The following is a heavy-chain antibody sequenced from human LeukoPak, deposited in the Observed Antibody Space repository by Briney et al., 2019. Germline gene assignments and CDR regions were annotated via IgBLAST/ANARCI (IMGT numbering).Heavy chain of an antibody. Sequence: ETLSLTCTVSGGSISSSSYYWGWIRQSPGKGLEWVSSIGSDGNKHYSESVRGRFAISRDNSKNTLFLQMSSLRAEDAALYYCAKDLHYYVAMDVWGQGTTVTVSS. V-gene: IGHV3-53*01. CDR2: IGSDGNK. CDR3: AKDLHYYVAMDV. CDR1: GGSISSSSYY. J-gene: IGHJ6*02. D-gene: IGHD3-10*02.